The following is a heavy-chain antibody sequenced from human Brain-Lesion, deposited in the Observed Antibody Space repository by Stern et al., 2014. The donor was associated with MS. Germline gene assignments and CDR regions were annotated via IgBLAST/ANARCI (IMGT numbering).Heavy chain of an antibody. CDR1: GFTFVDYA. CDR2: ISWNSGTI. V-gene: IGHV3-9*01. Sequence: EVQLVQYGGDLVQPGRSLRISCAAFGFTFVDYAMHWVRQAPGKGLDWVAGISWNSGTIGYADSVKGRFTTSRDNAYSSLYLQMNSLRPEDTALYYCARDITGSSAYFAYWGQGTLVTVSS. J-gene: IGHJ4*02. D-gene: IGHD1-14*01. CDR3: ARDITGSSAYFAY.